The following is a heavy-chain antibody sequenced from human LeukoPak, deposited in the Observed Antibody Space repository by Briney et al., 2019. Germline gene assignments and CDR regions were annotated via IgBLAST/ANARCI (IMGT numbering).Heavy chain of an antibody. V-gene: IGHV1-18*01. CDR3: ARVPGSCWYLLPVDY. CDR2: ISAYNGNT. D-gene: IGHD6-13*01. Sequence: ASVKVSCKASGYTFTSYGISWVRQAPGQGLEWMGWISAYNGNTNYAQKLQGRVTMTTDTSTSTAYMELRSLRSDDTAVYYCARVPGSCWYLLPVDYWGQGTLVTVSS. J-gene: IGHJ4*02. CDR1: GYTFTSYG.